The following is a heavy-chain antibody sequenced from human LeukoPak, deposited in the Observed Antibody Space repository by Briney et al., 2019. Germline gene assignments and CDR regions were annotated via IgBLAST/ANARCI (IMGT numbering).Heavy chain of an antibody. J-gene: IGHJ6*03. V-gene: IGHV1-69*13. CDR2: IIPIFGTA. CDR3: ARDSGEIVVVVAATPAMYYYYMDV. D-gene: IGHD2-15*01. Sequence: SVKVSCKASGGTFSSYAISWVRQAPGQGLEWMGGIIPIFGTANYAQKFQGRVTITADESTSTAYMELSSLRSEDTAVYYCARDSGEIVVVVAATPAMYYYYMDVWGKGTAVTVSS. CDR1: GGTFSSYA.